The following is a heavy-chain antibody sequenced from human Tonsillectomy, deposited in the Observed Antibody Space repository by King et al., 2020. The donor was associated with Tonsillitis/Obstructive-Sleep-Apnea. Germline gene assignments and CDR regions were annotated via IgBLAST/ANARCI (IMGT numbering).Heavy chain of an antibody. CDR3: QSHDTYYFDY. Sequence: VQLVESGGGLVQPGRSLRLSCTASGFTFGDYTMTWVRQAPGKGLEWVGFIRNKAYGGTTKYAASVKGRFTISRDDSKNVAYLQMNSLKTEDTAVYYCQSHDTYYFDYWGQGTLVTVSS. CDR1: GFTFGDYT. J-gene: IGHJ4*02. D-gene: IGHD1-1*01. V-gene: IGHV3-49*04. CDR2: IRNKAYGGTT.